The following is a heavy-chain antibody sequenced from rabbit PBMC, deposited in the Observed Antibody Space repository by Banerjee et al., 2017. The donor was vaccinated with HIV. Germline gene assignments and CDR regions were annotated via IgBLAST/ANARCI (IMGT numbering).Heavy chain of an antibody. CDR2: IYPGIGT. J-gene: IGHJ4*01. CDR1: GSDISSYA. CDR3: ARVVYAGYGYANDSFNL. V-gene: IGHV1S47*01. D-gene: IGHD6-1*01. Sequence: QEQLKESGGGLVTPAGTLTLTCTASGSDISSYAISCVRQAPGKGLEWIGRIYPGIGTDFASWVNGRFTISSDNAQNTVDLKMTSLTAADTATYFCARVVYAGYGYANDSFNLCGPGTLVTVS.